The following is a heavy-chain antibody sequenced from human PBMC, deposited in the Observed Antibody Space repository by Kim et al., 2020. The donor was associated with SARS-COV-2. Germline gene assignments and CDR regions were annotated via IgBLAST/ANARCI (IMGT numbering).Heavy chain of an antibody. CDR1: GFTFSNAW. D-gene: IGHD4-17*01. Sequence: GGSLRLSCAASGFTFSNAWMSWVRQAPGKGLEWVGCIKSKTDDGTTDYAAPVKGRFTISRDDSKNTLYLQMNSLKTEDTAVYYCTTRRTTMTTGAGGYWGQGTLVTVSS. V-gene: IGHV3-15*01. CDR3: TTRRTTMTTGAGGY. CDR2: IKSKTDDGTT. J-gene: IGHJ4*02.